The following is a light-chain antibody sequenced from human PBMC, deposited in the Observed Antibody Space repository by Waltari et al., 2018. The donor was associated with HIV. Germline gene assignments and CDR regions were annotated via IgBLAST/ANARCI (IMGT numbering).Light chain of an antibody. V-gene: IGKV1-27*01. CDR1: QDIDNF. CDR3: QQFDTDPRT. Sequence: DIQMTQSPTSLSVSVGERVTITCRASQDIDNFLAWYQHKPGEAPKLLIYSTSNLQSGVSDRFSGSGSGTQFSLTITSLQADDAAIYYCQQFDTDPRTFGGGTKVEV. CDR2: STS. J-gene: IGKJ2*02.